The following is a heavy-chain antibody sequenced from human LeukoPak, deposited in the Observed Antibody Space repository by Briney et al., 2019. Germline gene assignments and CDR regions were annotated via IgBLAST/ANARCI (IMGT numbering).Heavy chain of an antibody. D-gene: IGHD1-26*01. J-gene: IGHJ4*02. Sequence: SETLSLTCTVSGGSISSGSYYWNWIRQPAGKGLEWIGRIYPSGSTNYNPSLKSRVTVSVDTSKNQFSLKLNSVTAADTAVYYCARDYGGSYPHFDYWGQGALVTVSS. CDR3: ARDYGGSYPHFDY. V-gene: IGHV4-61*02. CDR2: IYPSGST. CDR1: GGSISSGSYY.